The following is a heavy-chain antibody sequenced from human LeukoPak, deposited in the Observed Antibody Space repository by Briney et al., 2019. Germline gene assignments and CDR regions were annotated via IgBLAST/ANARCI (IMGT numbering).Heavy chain of an antibody. CDR1: GYSISSGYY. V-gene: IGHV4-38-2*02. D-gene: IGHD3-22*01. CDR2: IYPSGST. J-gene: IGHJ5*02. CDR3: ARALGYLDP. Sequence: SETLSLTCTVSGYSISSGYYWGWIRQPPGKRLEWIGSIYPSGSTFYNPSLKSRVTISVDTSRNQFSLKLSSVTAADTAVYYCARALGYLDPWGQGTLVTVSS.